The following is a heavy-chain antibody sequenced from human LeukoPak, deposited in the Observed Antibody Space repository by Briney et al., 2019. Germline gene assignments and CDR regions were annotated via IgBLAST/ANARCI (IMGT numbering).Heavy chain of an antibody. D-gene: IGHD5-12*01. Sequence: GESLKISCKGSGYSFTTNWIGWVRQLPGKGLEWMGIIYPGDSDTTYSPSFQGQVTISADKSISTAYLQWTSLRASDTAMYYCARHVRYSGYDSPFDFWGQGTLVTVSS. CDR2: IYPGDSDT. J-gene: IGHJ4*02. CDR3: ARHVRYSGYDSPFDF. CDR1: GYSFTTNW. V-gene: IGHV5-51*01.